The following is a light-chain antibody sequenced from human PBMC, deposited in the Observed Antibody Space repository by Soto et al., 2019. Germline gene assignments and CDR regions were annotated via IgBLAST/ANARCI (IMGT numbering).Light chain of an antibody. J-gene: IGKJ1*01. V-gene: IGKV1-5*01. CDR2: DAS. CDR1: QSISSW. Sequence: VHMTHSPSTLSASVVYRVTITFRASQSISSWLAWYQQKPGKAPKLLIYDASSLESGVPSRFSGSGSGTEFTLTITSLQPDDFATYYCQQYNSYPWTFGQGTKVDIK. CDR3: QQYNSYPWT.